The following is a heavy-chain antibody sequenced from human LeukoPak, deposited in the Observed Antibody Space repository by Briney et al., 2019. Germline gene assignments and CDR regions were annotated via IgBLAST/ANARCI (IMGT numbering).Heavy chain of an antibody. CDR3: AELGITMIGGV. D-gene: IGHD3-10*02. J-gene: IGHJ6*04. V-gene: IGHV3-53*01. CDR1: GFTVSSNY. CDR2: IYSGGST. Sequence: GSPRLSCAASGFTVSSNYMSWGRQAPGEGLEWVSVIYSGGSTYYADSVKGRFTISRDNAKNSLYLQMNSLRAEGTAVYYCAELGITMIGGVWGEGTTVTISS.